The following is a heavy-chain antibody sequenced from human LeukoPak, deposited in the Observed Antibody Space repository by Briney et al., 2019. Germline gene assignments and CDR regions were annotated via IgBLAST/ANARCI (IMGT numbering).Heavy chain of an antibody. Sequence: GASVKVSCKASGGTFSSYAISWVRQAPGQGLEWMGRIIPILGIANYAQKFQGRVTITADKSTSTAYMELSSLRSEDMAVYYCARGGDILTGYDAFDIWGQGTMVTVSS. CDR2: IIPILGIA. CDR3: ARGGDILTGYDAFDI. J-gene: IGHJ3*02. D-gene: IGHD3-9*01. V-gene: IGHV1-69*04. CDR1: GGTFSSYA.